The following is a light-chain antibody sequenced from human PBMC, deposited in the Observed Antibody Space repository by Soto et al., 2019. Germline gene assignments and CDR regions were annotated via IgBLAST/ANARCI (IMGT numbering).Light chain of an antibody. J-gene: IGLJ3*02. CDR3: AAWDDSLDARGV. Sequence: QAVVTQPPSASGTPGQRVTISCSGSRSNIGNNAVSWYQQFPGPAPKLLLYNNNQRPSGVPDRLSGSKSGTSASLAISGLQSEDEADYYCAAWDDSLDARGVFGGGTKVTVL. CDR1: RSNIGNNA. V-gene: IGLV1-44*01. CDR2: NNN.